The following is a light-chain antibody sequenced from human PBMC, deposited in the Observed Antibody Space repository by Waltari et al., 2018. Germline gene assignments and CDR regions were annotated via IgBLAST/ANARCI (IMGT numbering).Light chain of an antibody. J-gene: IGKJ4*01. CDR1: QSLLYDDGNTY. Sequence: DVVMTQSPLSLAVTPGQSASISCRSSQSLLYDDGNTYLVWFHQRQGQSPRRLIFKVSSRDSGVPDRFSGRGSGTDFTLKISRVEAEDVGVYDCMQGRHWPLTFGGGTKVELK. CDR2: KVS. V-gene: IGKV2-30*01. CDR3: MQGRHWPLT.